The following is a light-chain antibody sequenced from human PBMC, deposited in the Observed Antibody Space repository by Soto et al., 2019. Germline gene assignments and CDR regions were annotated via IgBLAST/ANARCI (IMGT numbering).Light chain of an antibody. CDR1: QSVSTN. J-gene: IGKJ1*01. V-gene: IGKV3-20*01. Sequence: EIVMTQSPATLSSSPGDRATLSCRASQSVSTNLAWYQHKPGQAPRLLIYGASSRATGIPDRFSGSGSGTDFTLTISRLEPEDFAVYYCQQYGSSGTFGQGTKVDIK. CDR2: GAS. CDR3: QQYGSSGT.